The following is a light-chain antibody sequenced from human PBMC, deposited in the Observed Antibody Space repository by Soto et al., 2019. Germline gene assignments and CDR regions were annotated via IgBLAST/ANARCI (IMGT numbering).Light chain of an antibody. V-gene: IGKV3-15*01. CDR2: GAY. CDR1: QSVSSN. J-gene: IGKJ5*01. Sequence: EIVMTQSPATLSVSPGERCTLSCRASQSVSSNLAWYQQKPGQAPRLLIYGAYTRATGIPARFSGSGSGTDFTLTINSLQSEDFAVYYCQQYNNWPPTFGQGTRLEIK. CDR3: QQYNNWPPT.